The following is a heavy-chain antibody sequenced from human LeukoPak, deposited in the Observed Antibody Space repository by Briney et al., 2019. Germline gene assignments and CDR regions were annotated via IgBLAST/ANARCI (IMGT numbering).Heavy chain of an antibody. Sequence: PSETLSLTCTVSGGSISSSSYYWGWIRQPPGKGLEWIGSIYYSGSTYYNPSLKSRVTISADTSKNQFSLKLSSVTAADTAVYYCARQAYYDSSGYYDFDYWGQGTLVTVSS. J-gene: IGHJ4*02. CDR2: IYYSGST. V-gene: IGHV4-39*01. D-gene: IGHD3-22*01. CDR3: ARQAYYDSSGYYDFDY. CDR1: GGSISSSSYY.